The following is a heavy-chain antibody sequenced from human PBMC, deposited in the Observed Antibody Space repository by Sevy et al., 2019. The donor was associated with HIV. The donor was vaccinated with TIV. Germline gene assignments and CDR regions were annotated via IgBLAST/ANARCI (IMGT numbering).Heavy chain of an antibody. CDR1: GGSFSGYY. V-gene: IGHV4-34*01. Sequence: SETLSLTCAVYGGSFSGYYWSWIRQPPGKGLEWIGEINHSGSTNYNPSLKSRVTISVDTSKNQFSLKLSSVTAADTAVYYCARAANRRGYCSSTSCSLDWFDPWGQGTLVTVSS. CDR3: ARAANRRGYCSSTSCSLDWFDP. D-gene: IGHD2-2*01. CDR2: INHSGST. J-gene: IGHJ5*02.